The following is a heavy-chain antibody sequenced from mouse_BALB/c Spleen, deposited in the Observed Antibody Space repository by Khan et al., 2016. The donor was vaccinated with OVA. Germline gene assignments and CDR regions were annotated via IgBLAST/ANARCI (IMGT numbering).Heavy chain of an antibody. CDR2: IWGGGGT. V-gene: IGHV2-6-4*01. Sequence: QVQLKQSGPGLVAPSQSLSITCTVSGFSLSRYNIHWVRQPPGKGLEWLGMIWGGGGTDYNSTLKSRLIISKDNSKSQVFLKMISLQTDDTAMYYRAIAYYRYDGYDTMNYGGQGTSVTVSS. CDR1: GFSLSRYN. D-gene: IGHD2-14*01. J-gene: IGHJ4*01. CDR3: AIAYYRYDGYDTMNY.